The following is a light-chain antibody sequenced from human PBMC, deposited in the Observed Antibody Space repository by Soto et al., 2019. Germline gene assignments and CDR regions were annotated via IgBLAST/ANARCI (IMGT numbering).Light chain of an antibody. CDR3: QVWDNNGGHNYV. Sequence: YELTQSPSVSVAPGHTARITCGGNNIGIYSVHWYQQRPGQAPVLVVYDGSDRPSGIPERFSGSNSGNTATLTIGRVEAADEADYYCQVWDNNGGHNYVFGPGTKVTVL. CDR2: DGS. V-gene: IGLV3-21*02. J-gene: IGLJ1*01. CDR1: NIGIYS.